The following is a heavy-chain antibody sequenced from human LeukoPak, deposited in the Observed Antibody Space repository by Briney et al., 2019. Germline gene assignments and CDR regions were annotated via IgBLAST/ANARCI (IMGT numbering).Heavy chain of an antibody. D-gene: IGHD4-23*01. CDR1: GGTFSSYA. CDR3: ASSGPQGGNYELDY. CDR2: IIPIFGTA. J-gene: IGHJ4*02. V-gene: IGHV1-69*13. Sequence: ASVKVSCKASGGTFSSYAISWVRPAPGQGLEWMGGIIPIFGTANYAQKFQGRVTITADESTSTAYMELSSLRSEDTAVYYCASSGPQGGNYELDYWGQGTLVTVSS.